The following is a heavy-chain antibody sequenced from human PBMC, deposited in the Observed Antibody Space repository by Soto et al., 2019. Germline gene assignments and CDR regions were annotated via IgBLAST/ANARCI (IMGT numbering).Heavy chain of an antibody. V-gene: IGHV3-23*01. D-gene: IGHD5-12*01. CDR3: AKEWTPRRAFDH. CDR2: ISGSGDKT. J-gene: IGHJ4*02. Sequence: PGVSQSLCCKASEGKFLSYAMSWVRHTPGKGLEWVSSISGSGDKTYYADSVKGRFTFSRDNSKNTLFLQMNNLRVEDTAVYYCAKEWTPRRAFDHWGQGTLVTVSS. CDR1: EGKFLSYA.